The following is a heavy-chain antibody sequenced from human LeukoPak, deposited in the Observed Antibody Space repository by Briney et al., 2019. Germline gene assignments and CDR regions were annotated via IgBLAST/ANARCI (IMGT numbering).Heavy chain of an antibody. CDR3: ARGTDTELSYGMDV. D-gene: IGHD5-18*01. Sequence: SETLSLTCTVSGGSIRSSYYYWGWIRQPPGKGLEWIGEINHSGSTNYNPSLKSRVTISVDTSKNQFSLKLSSVTAADTAVYYCARGTDTELSYGMDVWGQGTTVTVSS. J-gene: IGHJ6*02. CDR1: GGSIRSSYYY. V-gene: IGHV4-39*07. CDR2: INHSGST.